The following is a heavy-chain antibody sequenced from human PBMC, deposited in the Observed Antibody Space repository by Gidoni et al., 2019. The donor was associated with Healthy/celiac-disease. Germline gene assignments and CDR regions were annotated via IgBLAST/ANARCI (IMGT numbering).Heavy chain of an antibody. CDR2: ISWNSGSI. V-gene: IGHV3-9*01. J-gene: IGHJ4*02. Sequence: EVQLVESGGGLVQPGRSLRLSCAASGFTFDDYAMHWVRQAPGKGLEWVSGISWNSGSIGYADSVKGRFTISRDNAKNSLYLQMNSLRAEDTALYYCAKDTESGWVGYYFDYWGQGTLVTVSS. CDR1: GFTFDDYA. CDR3: AKDTESGWVGYYFDY. D-gene: IGHD6-19*01.